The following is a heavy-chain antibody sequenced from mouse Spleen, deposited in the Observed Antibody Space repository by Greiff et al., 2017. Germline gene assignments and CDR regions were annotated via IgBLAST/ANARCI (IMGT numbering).Heavy chain of an antibody. CDR1: GYTFTSYW. CDR2: IDPSDSYT. Sequence: QVQLQQPGAELVRPGTSVKLSCKASGYTFTSYWMHWVKQRPGQGLEWIGVIDPSDSYTNYNQKFKGKATLTVDTSSSTAYMQLSSLTSEDSAVYYCAQPGSSYDYFDYWGQGTTLTVSS. CDR3: AQPGSSYDYFDY. V-gene: IGHV1-59*01. D-gene: IGHD1-1*01. J-gene: IGHJ2*01.